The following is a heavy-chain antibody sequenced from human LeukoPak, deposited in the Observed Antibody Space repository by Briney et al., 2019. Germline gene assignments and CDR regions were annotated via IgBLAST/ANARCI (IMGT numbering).Heavy chain of an antibody. CDR1: GFTVSSNY. CDR2: IYSGGST. CDR3: ARDSGYGDNWFDP. Sequence: GGSLRLSCAASGFTVSSNYMSWVRQAPGKGLEWVSVIYSGGSTYYADSVKGRFTISRDNAKNSLYLQMNSLRAEDTAVYYCARDSGYGDNWFDPWGQGTLVTVSS. D-gene: IGHD3-10*01. J-gene: IGHJ5*02. V-gene: IGHV3-53*01.